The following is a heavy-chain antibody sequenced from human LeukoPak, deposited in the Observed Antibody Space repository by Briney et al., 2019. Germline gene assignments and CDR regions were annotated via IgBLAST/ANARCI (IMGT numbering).Heavy chain of an antibody. CDR3: ARSAGSRGVADY. D-gene: IGHD3-10*01. Sequence: GESLKISCKGSGYSFTSYWIGWVRQMPGKGLEWMGIFYPGDSDTRYSPSFQGQVTLSADKSITTAYLQWSSLKASDTAIYYCARSAGSRGVADYWGQGTLVTVSS. V-gene: IGHV5-51*01. J-gene: IGHJ4*02. CDR1: GYSFTSYW. CDR2: FYPGDSDT.